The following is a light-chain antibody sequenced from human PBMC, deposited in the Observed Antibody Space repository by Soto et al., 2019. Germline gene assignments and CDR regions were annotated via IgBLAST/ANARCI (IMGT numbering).Light chain of an antibody. J-gene: IGLJ1*01. CDR2: TND. V-gene: IGLV1-44*01. CDR3: GTWDSSLSSYV. CDR1: SSNIGRNT. Sequence: QSALTQPPSASGTPGQRVIISCSGGSSNIGRNTVNWYQHLPGTAPRLLIYTNDQRPSGVPDRFSGSKSGTSAALGITGLQTGDLADYYGGTWDSSLSSYVFGTGTKVAGL.